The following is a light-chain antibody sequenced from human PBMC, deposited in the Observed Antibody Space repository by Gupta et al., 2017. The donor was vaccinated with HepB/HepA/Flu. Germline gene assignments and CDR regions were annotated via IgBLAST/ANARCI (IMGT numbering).Light chain of an antibody. Sequence: QSALTQPRSVSGSPGQSVTISCTGTSSDVGGYNYVSWYQQHPGKAPNVMIYDVNKRPSGVPDRCAGSKSGTTASLTISGLQAEDEAYYYCSSYAGTYTKVFGGGTKLTVL. J-gene: IGLJ2*01. CDR1: SSDVGGYNY. CDR2: DVN. V-gene: IGLV2-11*01. CDR3: SSYAGTYTKV.